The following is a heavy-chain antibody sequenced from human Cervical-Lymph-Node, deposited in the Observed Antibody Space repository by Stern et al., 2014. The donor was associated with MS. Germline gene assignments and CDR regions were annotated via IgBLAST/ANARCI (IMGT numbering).Heavy chain of an antibody. CDR1: GFTFSDAW. CDR2: IKSKTNGETT. V-gene: IGHV3-15*01. CDR3: LGTYLAY. Sequence: EVQLVESGGGLVKPGGSLRLSCVASGFTFSDAWLSWVRQAQGKGLEWVGLIKSKTNGETTDYAAPVKGRFSISRDDSKNTVYLQMNSLKTEDTGIYYCLGTYLAYWGQGTLVAVSS. J-gene: IGHJ4*02.